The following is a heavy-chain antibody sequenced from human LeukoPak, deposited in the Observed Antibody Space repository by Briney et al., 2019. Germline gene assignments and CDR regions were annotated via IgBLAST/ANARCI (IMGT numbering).Heavy chain of an antibody. CDR1: GFMFSSNW. CDR2: IKEDGTET. Sequence: PGGSLRLSCAASGFMFSSNWMSWVRLAPGKGLEWVANIKEDGTETYYVDSVKGRSTISRDNAKNSLYLQMNSLRVEDTAVYYCAKEGRSLQTYWGQGTLLTVSS. CDR3: AKEGRSLQTY. D-gene: IGHD5-24*01. V-gene: IGHV3-7*03. J-gene: IGHJ4*02.